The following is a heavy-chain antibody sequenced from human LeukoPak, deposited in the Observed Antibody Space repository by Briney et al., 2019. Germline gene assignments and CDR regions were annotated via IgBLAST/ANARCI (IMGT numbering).Heavy chain of an antibody. CDR1: GFTFSTHG. CDR2: IKSDGSDT. J-gene: IGHJ4*02. D-gene: IGHD3/OR15-3a*01. CDR3: ARGFWTGVEY. Sequence: GGSLRLSCAASGFTFSTHGMLWVRQAPGEGLVWVSRIKSDGSDTSYADSVKGRFTISRDNAKNTLYLQMNSLRAEDTAVYYCARGFWTGVEYWGQGALVTVSS. V-gene: IGHV3-74*01.